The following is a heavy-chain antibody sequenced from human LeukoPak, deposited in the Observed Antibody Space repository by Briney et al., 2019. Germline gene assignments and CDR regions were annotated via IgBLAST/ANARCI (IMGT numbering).Heavy chain of an antibody. Sequence: GGSLRLSCAASGFIFSTYAMSWVRQAPGKGLEWVSIITISGGSTHYADSVKGRFTISRDNSKNTLYLQMNSLRAEDTAVYYCAREGSSSWSYFDYWGQGTLVTVSS. CDR1: GFIFSTYA. V-gene: IGHV3-23*01. CDR3: AREGSSSWSYFDY. D-gene: IGHD6-13*01. J-gene: IGHJ4*02. CDR2: ITISGGST.